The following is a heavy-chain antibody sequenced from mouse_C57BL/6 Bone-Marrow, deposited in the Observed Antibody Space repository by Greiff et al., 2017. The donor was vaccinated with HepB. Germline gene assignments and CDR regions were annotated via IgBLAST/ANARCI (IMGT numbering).Heavy chain of an antibody. CDR3: ARDHDGYPYYAMDY. D-gene: IGHD2-3*01. CDR2: SRNKANDYTT. Sequence: EVHLVESGGGLVQSGRSLRLSCATSGFTFSDFYMEWVRQAPGKGLEWIAASRNKANDYTTEYSASVKGRFIVSRDTSQSILYLQMNALRAEDTAIYYCARDHDGYPYYAMDYWGQGTSVTVSS. V-gene: IGHV7-1*01. J-gene: IGHJ4*01. CDR1: GFTFSDFY.